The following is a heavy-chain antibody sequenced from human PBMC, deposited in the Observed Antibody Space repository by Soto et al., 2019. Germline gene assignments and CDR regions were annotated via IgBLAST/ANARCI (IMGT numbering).Heavy chain of an antibody. CDR3: ARHERITIFGVVHYYYYGMDV. Sequence: GESLKISCKGSGYSFTSYWISWVRQMPGKGLEWMGRIDPSDSYTNYSPSFQGHVTISADKSISTAYLQWSSLKASDTAMYYCARHERITIFGVVHYYYYGMDVWGQGTTVTVS. V-gene: IGHV5-10-1*01. D-gene: IGHD3-3*01. J-gene: IGHJ6*02. CDR2: IDPSDSYT. CDR1: GYSFTSYW.